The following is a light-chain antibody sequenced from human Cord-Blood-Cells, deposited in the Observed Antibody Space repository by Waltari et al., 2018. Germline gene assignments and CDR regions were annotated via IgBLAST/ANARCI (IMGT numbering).Light chain of an antibody. CDR3: CSYAGSSNVV. CDR1: SSDVGSYNL. J-gene: IGLJ2*01. Sequence: QSALTQPASVSGSPGQSITISCTGTSSDVGSYNLVSWYQQHPGKAPKLMIYEGSKRPSGVSNRFSGSKSGNTASLKISGLQAEDEADYYCCSYAGSSNVVFGGGTKLTVL. V-gene: IGLV2-23*01. CDR2: EGS.